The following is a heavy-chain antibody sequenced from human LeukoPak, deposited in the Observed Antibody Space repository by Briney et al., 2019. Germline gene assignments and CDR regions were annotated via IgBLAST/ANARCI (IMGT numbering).Heavy chain of an antibody. Sequence: GGSLRLSCAVSGFTVSNDYMSWVRQAPGKGLEWVAVIWYDGSNKYYADSVKGRFTISRDNSKNTLYLQMNSLRAEDTAVYYCARDRVGGLGGMGYWGQGTLVTVSS. CDR2: IWYDGSNK. J-gene: IGHJ4*02. CDR1: GFTVSNDY. CDR3: ARDRVGGLGGMGY. D-gene: IGHD1-26*01. V-gene: IGHV3-33*08.